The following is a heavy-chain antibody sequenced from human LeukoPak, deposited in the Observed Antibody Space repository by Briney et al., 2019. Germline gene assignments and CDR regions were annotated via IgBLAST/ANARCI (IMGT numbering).Heavy chain of an antibody. CDR1: GFTFSSYW. CDR2: IKQDGSEK. Sequence: TGGSLRLSCAASGFTFSSYWMSWVHQAPGKGLEWVANIKQDGSEKYYVDSVKGRFTISRDNAKNSLYLQMNSLRAEDTAVYYCAKVGNPEGYYFDYWGQGTLVTVSS. J-gene: IGHJ4*02. D-gene: IGHD7-27*01. V-gene: IGHV3-7*01. CDR3: AKVGNPEGYYFDY.